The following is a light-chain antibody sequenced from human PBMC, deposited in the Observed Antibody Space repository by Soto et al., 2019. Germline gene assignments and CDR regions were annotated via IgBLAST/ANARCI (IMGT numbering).Light chain of an antibody. CDR1: QSVNNN. CDR3: QQYNNWPPVT. J-gene: IGKJ5*01. CDR2: GAS. Sequence: EIVMTQSPATLSVSPGERATLSCRASQSVNNNLAWYQQKPGQAPRLLIYGASTKATGFPARFSGSGSGTEFTLTISSLQSEDFAVYYCQQYNNWPPVTFGQGTRLEIK. V-gene: IGKV3-15*01.